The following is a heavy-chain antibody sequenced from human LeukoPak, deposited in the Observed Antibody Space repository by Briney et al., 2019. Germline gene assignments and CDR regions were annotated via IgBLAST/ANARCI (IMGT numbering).Heavy chain of an antibody. CDR2: ISNDGSTT. J-gene: IGHJ4*02. Sequence: GGSLRLSCAASGFTFSTFWMHWVRQTPGKGLVWVSRISNDGSTTHYADSVKGRFTISRDNAKNSLYLQMNSLRAEDTAVYYCARSLIVVVPAAFDYWGQGTLVTVSS. CDR1: GFTFSTFW. V-gene: IGHV3-74*01. D-gene: IGHD2-2*01. CDR3: ARSLIVVVPAAFDY.